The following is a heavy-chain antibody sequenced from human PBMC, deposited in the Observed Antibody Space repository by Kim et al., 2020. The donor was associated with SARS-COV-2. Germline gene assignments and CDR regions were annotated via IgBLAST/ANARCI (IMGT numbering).Heavy chain of an antibody. V-gene: IGHV3-23*01. CDR3: PTMNWCKTPGACASCDP. CDR1: GFTFSNYW. CDR2: IRKTEVNR. D-gene: IGHD2-15*01. J-gene: IGHJ5*02. Sequence: GGSLRLSCAASGFTFSNYWMTWVRQAPGKGLEWVSVIRKTEVNRTSAAPLKAGFPFSQTRSRTPLYLQINGLRAETTAVFYFPTMNWCKTPGACASCDP.